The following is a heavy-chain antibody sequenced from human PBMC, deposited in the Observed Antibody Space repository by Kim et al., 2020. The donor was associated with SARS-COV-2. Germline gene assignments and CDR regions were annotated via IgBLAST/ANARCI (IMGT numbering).Heavy chain of an antibody. CDR3: ARVYNSDSSGYSVTGLDF. V-gene: IGHV3-11*06. J-gene: IGHJ6*02. Sequence: KGRFTISRDNAKNSLYLQMNSLRAEDTAVYYCARVYNSDSSGYSVTGLDFWGQGTMVTVSS. D-gene: IGHD3-22*01.